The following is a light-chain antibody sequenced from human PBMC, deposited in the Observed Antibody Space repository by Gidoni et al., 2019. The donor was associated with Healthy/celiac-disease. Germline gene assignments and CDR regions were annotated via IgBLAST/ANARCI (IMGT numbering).Light chain of an antibody. CDR1: QDISNY. CDR3: QQYDNLPPLT. J-gene: IGKJ4*01. Sequence: DIQMTQYPSSLSASVGDRVTITCQASQDISNYLNWYQQKPGKAPKLLIYDASNLETGVPSRFSGSGSGTDFTFTISSLQPEDSATYYCQQYDNLPPLTFGGGTKVEIK. CDR2: DAS. V-gene: IGKV1-33*01.